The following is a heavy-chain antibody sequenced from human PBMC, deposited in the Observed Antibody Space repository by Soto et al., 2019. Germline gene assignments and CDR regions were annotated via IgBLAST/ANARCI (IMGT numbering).Heavy chain of an antibody. D-gene: IGHD6-13*01. V-gene: IGHV3-30-3*01. CDR1: GFTFSSYA. J-gene: IGHJ5*02. CDR3: ARSSRILGNWFDP. CDR2: ISYDGSNK. Sequence: GGSLRLSCAASGFTFSSYAMHWVRQAPGKGLEWVAVISYDGSNKYYADSVKGRFTISRDNSKNTLYLQMNSLRAEDTAVYYCARSSRILGNWFDPWGQGTLVTVSS.